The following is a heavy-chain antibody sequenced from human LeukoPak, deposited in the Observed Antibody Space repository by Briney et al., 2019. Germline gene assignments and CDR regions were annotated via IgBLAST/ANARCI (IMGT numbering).Heavy chain of an antibody. CDR1: GFTFSSYS. V-gene: IGHV3-48*01. Sequence: GGSLRLSCAASGFTFSSYSMNWVRQAPGKGLEWVSYISSSSSTIYYADSVKGRFTISRDNAKNSLYLQMNSLRAEDTAVYYCARDKRDVLRFLEWLYEFDYWGQGTLVTVSS. CDR3: ARDKRDVLRFLEWLYEFDY. D-gene: IGHD3-3*01. CDR2: ISSSSSTI. J-gene: IGHJ4*02.